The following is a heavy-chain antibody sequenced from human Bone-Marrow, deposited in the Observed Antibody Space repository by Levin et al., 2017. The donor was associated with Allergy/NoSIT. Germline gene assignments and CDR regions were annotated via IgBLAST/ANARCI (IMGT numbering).Heavy chain of an antibody. D-gene: IGHD3-9*01. J-gene: IGHJ5*02. CDR3: ARDFDSRWAGWFDP. CDR2: ITGNTLYI. V-gene: IGHV3-21*01. CDR1: GFTFSSYS. Sequence: PGGSLRLSCGASGFTFSSYSMNWVRQAPGKGLEWVSSITGNTLYIYYADSVKGRFTISRDNAKNSLYLQMNSLRVEDTAVYYCARDFDSRWAGWFDPWGQGTLVTVSS.